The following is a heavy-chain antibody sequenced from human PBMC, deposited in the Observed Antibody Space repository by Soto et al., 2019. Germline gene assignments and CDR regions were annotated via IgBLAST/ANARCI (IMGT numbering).Heavy chain of an antibody. D-gene: IGHD4-17*01. Sequence: QVQLVQSGTEVKNPGASVRVSCKASGYTFTAYGISWVRQAPGQGLEWMGWTRANNDQRNYEPKFQDRITLTTDTSTSTAYMDLRSLRLDDTAIYYCAKNMAHGDYDDYWGKGTLVTFTS. CDR3: AKNMAHGDYDDY. CDR2: TRANNDQR. CDR1: GYTFTAYG. J-gene: IGHJ4*02. V-gene: IGHV1-18*01.